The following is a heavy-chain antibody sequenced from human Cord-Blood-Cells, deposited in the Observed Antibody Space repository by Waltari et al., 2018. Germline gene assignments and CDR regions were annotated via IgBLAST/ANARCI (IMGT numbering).Heavy chain of an antibody. CDR1: GYTFTGYY. V-gene: IGHV1-2*02. CDR3: ARSVTMVRGVTLNNWFDP. D-gene: IGHD3-10*01. J-gene: IGHJ5*02. Sequence: QVQLVQSGAEVKKPGASVKVSCKASGYTFTGYYMHWVRQAPGQGLEWMGWIDPDSGGTKYAQECQGRVTMTRDTSVSTADMELSRLGADDTAVYYCARSVTMVRGVTLNNWFDPWGQGTLVTVSS. CDR2: IDPDSGGT.